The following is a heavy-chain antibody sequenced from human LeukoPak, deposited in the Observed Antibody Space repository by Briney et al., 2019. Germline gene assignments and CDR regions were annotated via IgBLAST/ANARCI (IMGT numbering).Heavy chain of an antibody. J-gene: IGHJ4*02. D-gene: IGHD2-2*01. Sequence: SETLSLTCTVSGYSINSGYYWSWIRQPPGKRLEWIGSIYYSGSTYYNPSLKSRVTISVDTSKNQFSLKLSSVTAADTAVYYCALLGVPAAMRMDYWGQGTLVTVSS. CDR1: GYSINSGYY. CDR2: IYYSGST. V-gene: IGHV4-38-2*02. CDR3: ALLGVPAAMRMDY.